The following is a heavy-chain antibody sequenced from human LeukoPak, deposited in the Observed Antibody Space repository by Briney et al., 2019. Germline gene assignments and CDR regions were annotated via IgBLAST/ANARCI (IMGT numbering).Heavy chain of an antibody. Sequence: SETLSLTCTVSGGSISSSSYYWSWIRQSPGKGLEWIGYIYYSGNTNYNPSLKSRVTISVDTSKNQFSLKLSSVTAVDTAVYYCARGPVGGATYYDGDAFDIWGQGTMVTVSS. J-gene: IGHJ3*02. CDR3: ARGPVGGATYYDGDAFDI. V-gene: IGHV4-61*01. D-gene: IGHD1-26*01. CDR2: IYYSGNT. CDR1: GGSISSSSYY.